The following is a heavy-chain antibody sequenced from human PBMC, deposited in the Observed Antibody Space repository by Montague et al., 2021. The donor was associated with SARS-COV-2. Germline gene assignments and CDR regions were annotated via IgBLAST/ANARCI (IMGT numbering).Heavy chain of an antibody. V-gene: IGHV4-59*01. Sequence: SETLSLTCTVSGDSTRNYFWRWIRQPPGKGLEWIGYIYYYGNTHYNPSLKSRATISIDTSRNLFSLQLSSVTAADTAVYFCAKEFGSGSFNPNYWGQGALVTVSS. CDR3: AKEFGSGSFNPNY. J-gene: IGHJ4*02. CDR1: GDSTRNYF. CDR2: IYYYGNT. D-gene: IGHD3-10*01.